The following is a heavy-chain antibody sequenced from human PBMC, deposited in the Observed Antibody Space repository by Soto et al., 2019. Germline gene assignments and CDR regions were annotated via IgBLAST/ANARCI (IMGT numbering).Heavy chain of an antibody. CDR3: ARGEVGARYYFDY. D-gene: IGHD1-26*01. CDR1: GGTFSSYA. J-gene: IGHJ4*02. CDR2: IIPIFGTA. Sequence: QVQLVQSGAEVKKPGSSVKVSCKASGGTFSSYAISWVRQAPGPGLEWMGGIIPIFGTANYAQKFQGRGTITADESTSTAYMALSSLRSEDTAVYYCARGEVGARYYFDYWGQGTLVTVSS. V-gene: IGHV1-69*01.